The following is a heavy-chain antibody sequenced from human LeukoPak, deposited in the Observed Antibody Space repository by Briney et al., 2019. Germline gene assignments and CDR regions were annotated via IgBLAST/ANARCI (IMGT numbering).Heavy chain of an antibody. CDR1: GFTFSSDA. CDR2: ISGSGGST. V-gene: IGHV3-23*01. Sequence: GGSLRLSCAASGFTFSSDAMSWVRQAQGKGLEWVSAISGSGGSTYYADSVKGRFTISRDNSKNTLYLQMNSLRAEDTAVYYCAKEPRPWNYYDSSGILDYWGQGTLVTVSS. CDR3: AKEPRPWNYYDSSGILDY. D-gene: IGHD3-22*01. J-gene: IGHJ4*02.